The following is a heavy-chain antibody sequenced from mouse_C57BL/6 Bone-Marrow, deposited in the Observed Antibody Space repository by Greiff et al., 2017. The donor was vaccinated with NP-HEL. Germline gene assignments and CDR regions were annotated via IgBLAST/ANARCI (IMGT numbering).Heavy chain of an antibody. J-gene: IGHJ3*01. CDR2: IYPRSGNT. CDR1: GYTFTSYG. Sequence: VQLQESGAELARPGASVKLSCKASGYTFTSYGISWVKQRTGQGLEWIGEIYPRSGNTYYNEKFKGKATLTADKSSSTAYMELRSLTSEDSAVYFCTGYYYGSEGWFAYWGQGTLVTVSA. D-gene: IGHD1-1*01. V-gene: IGHV1-81*01. CDR3: TGYYYGSEGWFAY.